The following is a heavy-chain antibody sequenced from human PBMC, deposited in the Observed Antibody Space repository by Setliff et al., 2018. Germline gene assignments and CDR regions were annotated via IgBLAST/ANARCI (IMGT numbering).Heavy chain of an antibody. CDR3: ARTLYDYDILTGPGYYFDY. D-gene: IGHD3-9*01. Sequence: SETLSLTCTVSGASISSSSYYWAWIRQPPGRGLELIGSIFYGGSTYYNPSLKSRVTISVDTSKNQFSLKLSSVTAADTAVYYCARTLYDYDILTGPGYYFDYWGQGTLVTVS. CDR2: IFYGGST. CDR1: GASISSSSYY. V-gene: IGHV4-39*07. J-gene: IGHJ4*02.